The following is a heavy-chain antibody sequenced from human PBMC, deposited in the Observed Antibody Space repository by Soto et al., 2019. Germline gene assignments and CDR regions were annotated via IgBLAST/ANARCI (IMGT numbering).Heavy chain of an antibody. CDR1: GITFSNHA. Sequence: EVQLLESGGGLVQPGGSLRLSCAASGITFSNHALSWVRQAPGKGLEWVSGISGSGANTHYADSVKGRFTISRDNSKNQLSLQMNILSPDVTGVYFCAQGLGGGDATITGYFDDWGRGTLVTVSS. CDR2: ISGSGANT. D-gene: IGHD5-12*01. CDR3: AQGLGGGDATITGYFDD. J-gene: IGHJ4*02. V-gene: IGHV3-23*01.